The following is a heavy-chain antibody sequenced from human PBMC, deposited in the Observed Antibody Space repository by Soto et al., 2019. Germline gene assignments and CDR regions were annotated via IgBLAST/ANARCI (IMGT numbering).Heavy chain of an antibody. CDR2: IATYDDKT. V-gene: IGHV1-18*01. CDR3: GRDLDGSGSYYTDY. Sequence: SVKVSCKCSGYTFTRYGITFVRQAPGQGLEWMGRIATYDDKTNYAQKLQGRVTMTTDTSTSTAYMELKSLRSDDTAVYYCGRDLDGSGSYYTDYWGQGTLVTVSS. D-gene: IGHD3-10*01. CDR1: GYTFTRYG. J-gene: IGHJ4*02.